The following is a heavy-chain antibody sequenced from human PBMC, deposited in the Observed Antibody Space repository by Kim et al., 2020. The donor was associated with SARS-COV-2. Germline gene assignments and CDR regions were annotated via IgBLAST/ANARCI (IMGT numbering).Heavy chain of an antibody. CDR2: ISYDGSKK. J-gene: IGHJ6*02. V-gene: IGHV3-30-3*01. CDR1: GFTFSSYA. Sequence: GGSLRLSCAASGFTFSSYAMHWVRQAPGKGLEWVAVISYDGSKKYYADSVKGRLTISRDNSKNTLYLQMNSLRAEDTAVYYCARETQSSWNYYGMDVWGQGTTVTVSS. D-gene: IGHD6-13*01. CDR3: ARETQSSWNYYGMDV.